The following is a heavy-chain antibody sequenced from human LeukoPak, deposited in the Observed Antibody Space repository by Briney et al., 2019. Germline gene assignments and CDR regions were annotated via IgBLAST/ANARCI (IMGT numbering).Heavy chain of an antibody. CDR3: ARDMDYYGSGSYGWFDP. Sequence: SLKLSCKASGGTFSSYAISWVRQAPGQGLEWMGGIIPIFGTANYAQKFQGRVTITADESTSTAYMELSSLRSEDTAVYYCARDMDYYGSGSYGWFDPWGQGTLVTVSS. CDR1: GGTFSSYA. V-gene: IGHV1-69*13. J-gene: IGHJ5*02. D-gene: IGHD3-10*01. CDR2: IIPIFGTA.